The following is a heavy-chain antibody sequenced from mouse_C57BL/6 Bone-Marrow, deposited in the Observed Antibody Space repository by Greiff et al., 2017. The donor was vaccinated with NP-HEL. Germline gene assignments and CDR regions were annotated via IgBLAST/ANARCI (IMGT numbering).Heavy chain of an antibody. CDR1: GYTFTDYY. CDR2: INPNNGGT. Sequence: EVQLQQSGPELVKPGASVKISCKASGYTFTDYYMNWVKQSPGKSLEWIGDINPNNGGTSYNQKFKGKATLTVDKSSSTAYMELRSLTSEDSAVYSCARCVWYFDVWGKGTTVTVSS. J-gene: IGHJ1*03. CDR3: ARCVWYFDV. V-gene: IGHV1-26*01.